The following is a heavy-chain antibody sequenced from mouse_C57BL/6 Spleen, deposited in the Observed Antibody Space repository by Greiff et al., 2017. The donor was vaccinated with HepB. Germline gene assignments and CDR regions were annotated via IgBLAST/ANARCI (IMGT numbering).Heavy chain of an antibody. CDR1: GYTFTTYP. CDR3: ARGSYDGYYVEYFDV. CDR2: FHPYNDDT. D-gene: IGHD2-3*01. J-gene: IGHJ1*03. Sequence: QVQLQQSGAELVKPGASVKMSCKASGYTFTTYPIEWMKQNHGQSLEWIGNFHPYNDDTKYNEKFKGKATLTVEKSSSTVYLELSRLTSDDSAVYYCARGSYDGYYVEYFDVWGTGTTVTVSS. V-gene: IGHV1-47*01.